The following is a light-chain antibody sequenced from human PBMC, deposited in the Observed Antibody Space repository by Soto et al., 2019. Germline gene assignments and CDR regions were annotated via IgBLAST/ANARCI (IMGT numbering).Light chain of an antibody. Sequence: IQMTQSPSSLSASVGHRVTITCRASQSISSYLNWYQQKQGKAPKLLIYAASSLQSGVPSRFSGSGSGTDFNLTISSLQTEDFATYYCQQSYSTLITFGQGTRLEI. CDR3: QQSYSTLIT. CDR1: QSISSY. J-gene: IGKJ5*01. CDR2: AAS. V-gene: IGKV1-39*01.